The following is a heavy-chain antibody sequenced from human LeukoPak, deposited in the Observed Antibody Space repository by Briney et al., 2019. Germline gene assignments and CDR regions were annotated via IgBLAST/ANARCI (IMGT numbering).Heavy chain of an antibody. CDR2: IYHSGST. V-gene: IGHV4-30-2*01. Sequence: SETLSLTCTVSGGSISSGGYYWSWIRQPPGKGLEWIGYIYHSGSTYYNPSLKSRVTISVDRSKNQFSLKLSSVTAADTAVYYCARTSDDSSPGWFDPWGQGTLVTVSS. D-gene: IGHD6-13*01. CDR1: GGSISSGGYY. CDR3: ARTSDDSSPGWFDP. J-gene: IGHJ5*02.